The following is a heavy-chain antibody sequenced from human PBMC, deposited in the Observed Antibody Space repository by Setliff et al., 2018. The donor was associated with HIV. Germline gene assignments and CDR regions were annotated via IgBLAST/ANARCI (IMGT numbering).Heavy chain of an antibody. CDR3: KADSSGYP. CDR2: VKSERDGGTV. V-gene: IGHV3-15*07. J-gene: IGHJ5*02. D-gene: IGHD3-22*01. Sequence: GGSLRLSCAASGFTFNKAWMNWVRQAPGKGLEWIGRVKSERDGGTVNYAAPVKGRFTISVDDSKSTLFLQMNSLKTEDTAVYYCKADSSGYPWGQGTLVTVSS. CDR1: GFTFNKAW.